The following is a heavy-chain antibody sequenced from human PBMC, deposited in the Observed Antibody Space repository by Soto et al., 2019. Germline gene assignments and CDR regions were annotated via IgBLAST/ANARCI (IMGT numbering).Heavy chain of an antibody. J-gene: IGHJ6*02. CDR1: GGTFSSYA. CDR3: ARDQGLVVVAATSPYYYGMDV. CDR2: IIPIFGTA. V-gene: IGHV1-69*01. Sequence: QVQLVQSGAEVKKPGSSVKVSCKASGGTFSSYAISWVRQAPGQGLEWMGGIIPIFGTANYAQKFQGRVTITADESTSTAYMELSSLRSEDTAVYYCARDQGLVVVAATSPYYYGMDVWGQGTTVTVSS. D-gene: IGHD2-15*01.